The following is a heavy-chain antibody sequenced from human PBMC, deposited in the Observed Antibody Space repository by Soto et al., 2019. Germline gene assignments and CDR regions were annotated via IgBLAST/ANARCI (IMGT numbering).Heavy chain of an antibody. V-gene: IGHV4-31*03. CDR1: GGSISSGGYY. CDR2: IYYSGST. D-gene: IGHD6-6*01. Sequence: QVQLQESGPGLVKPSQTLCLTCTVSGGSISSGGYYWSWIRQHPGKGLEWIGYIYYSGSTYYNPSLKSRVTISVDTSKNQFSLKLSSVTAADTAVYYCARGLPEYSSSSGNFDYWGQGTLVTVSS. J-gene: IGHJ4*02. CDR3: ARGLPEYSSSSGNFDY.